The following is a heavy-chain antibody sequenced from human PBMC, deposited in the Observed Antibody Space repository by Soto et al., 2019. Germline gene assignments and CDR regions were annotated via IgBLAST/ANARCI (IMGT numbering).Heavy chain of an antibody. J-gene: IGHJ5*02. CDR3: ARAGNKRENWFDT. D-gene: IGHD1-26*01. CDR1: GGTFSSYA. Sequence: SVNVSCKASGGTFSSYAISWVRQAPGQGLEWMGGIIPIFGTANYAQKFQGRVTITADESTSTAYMELSSLRSEDTAVYYCARAGNKRENWFDTWGQGTLVTVSA. CDR2: IIPIFGTA. V-gene: IGHV1-69*13.